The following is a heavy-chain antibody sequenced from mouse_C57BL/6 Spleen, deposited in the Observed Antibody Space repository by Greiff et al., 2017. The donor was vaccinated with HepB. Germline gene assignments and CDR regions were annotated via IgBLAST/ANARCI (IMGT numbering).Heavy chain of an antibody. CDR1: GFTFSSYA. J-gene: IGHJ4*01. CDR3: ARGSYAMDY. CDR2: ISDGGSYT. V-gene: IGHV5-4*01. Sequence: EVHLVESGGGLVKPGGSLKLSCAASGFTFSSYAMSWVRQTPEKRLEWVATISDGGSYTYYPDNVKGRFTISRDKAKNNLYLQMSHLKSEDTAMYYCARGSYAMDYWGQGTSVIVSS.